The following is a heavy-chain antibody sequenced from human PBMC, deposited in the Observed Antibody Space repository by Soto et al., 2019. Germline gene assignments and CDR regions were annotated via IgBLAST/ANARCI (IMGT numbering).Heavy chain of an antibody. J-gene: IGHJ3*02. D-gene: IGHD1-1*01. V-gene: IGHV4-31*03. Sequence: PSETLSLTCSVSGGSITSGGYYWGWIRQLPEKGLDWVAYVYSSGRTYYNPSLQSRLSISLDTSKNQFSLKLSTVTAADTAVYYCARVTTGTTFSVGVAFDIWGQGTMVTV. CDR3: ARVTTGTTFSVGVAFDI. CDR1: GGSITSGGYY. CDR2: VYSSGRT.